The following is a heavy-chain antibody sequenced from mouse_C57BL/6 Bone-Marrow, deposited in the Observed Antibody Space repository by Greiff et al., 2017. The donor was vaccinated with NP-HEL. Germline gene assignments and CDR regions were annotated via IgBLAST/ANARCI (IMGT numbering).Heavy chain of an antibody. V-gene: IGHV14-3*01. Sequence: EVQLQQSVPELVRPGASVKLSCTASGFNIKNTYMHWVKQRPEQGLEWIGRIDPANGNTKYAPKFQGKATITADTSSNTAYLQLSSLTSEDTAIYYCASGPSGSSYGFAYWGQGTLVTVSA. CDR1: GFNIKNTY. D-gene: IGHD1-1*01. CDR2: IDPANGNT. CDR3: ASGPSGSSYGFAY. J-gene: IGHJ3*01.